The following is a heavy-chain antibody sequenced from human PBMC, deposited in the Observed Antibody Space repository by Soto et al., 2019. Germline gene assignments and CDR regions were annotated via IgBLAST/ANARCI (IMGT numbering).Heavy chain of an antibody. Sequence: PGGSLRLSCAASGFTFSTYGMHWVRQAPGRGLEWVAVIWYDGSHQYYADSAKGRFTISRDNSRNTVFLQMNSLRAEDTAVYYCTRDCFDDSGTPQNFFDNWGQGTLVTSPQ. D-gene: IGHD3-22*01. J-gene: IGHJ4*02. V-gene: IGHV3-33*02. CDR1: GFTFSTYG. CDR3: TRDCFDDSGTPQNFFDN. CDR2: IWYDGSHQ.